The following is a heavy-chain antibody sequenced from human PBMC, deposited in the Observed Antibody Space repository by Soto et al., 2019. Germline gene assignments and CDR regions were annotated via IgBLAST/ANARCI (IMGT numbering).Heavy chain of an antibody. CDR2: ISWDGGST. V-gene: IGHV3-43*01. D-gene: IGHD3-10*01. CDR3: AKDHGGSYYNYYYYGMDV. Sequence: EVQLVESGGVVVQPGGSLRLSCAASGFTFDDYTMHWVRQAPGKGLEWVSLISWDGGSTYYADSVKGRFTISRDNSKNSLYLQMNSLRTEDTGLYYCAKDHGGSYYNYYYYGMDVWGQGTTVTVSS. CDR1: GFTFDDYT. J-gene: IGHJ6*02.